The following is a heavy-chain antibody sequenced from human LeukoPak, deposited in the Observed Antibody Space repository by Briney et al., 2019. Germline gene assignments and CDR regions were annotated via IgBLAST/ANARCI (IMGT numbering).Heavy chain of an antibody. CDR1: GFTFSSYG. D-gene: IGHD5-12*01. J-gene: IGHJ1*01. V-gene: IGHV3-30*18. CDR3: AKEYYSGYDYQYFQH. CDR2: ISYDGSNK. Sequence: PGGSLRLSCAASGFTFSSYGMHWVRQAPGKGLEWVAVISYDGSNKYYADSVKGRSTISRDNSKNTLYLQMNSLRAEDTAVYYCAKEYYSGYDYQYFQHWGQGTLVTVSS.